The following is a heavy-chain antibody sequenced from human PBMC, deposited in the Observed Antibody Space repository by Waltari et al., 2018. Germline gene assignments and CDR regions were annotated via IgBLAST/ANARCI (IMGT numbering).Heavy chain of an antibody. Sequence: EVQLVESGGGLVQPGGSLRLSCAASGFPFSSYALSWVRQAPGKGLEWVSAISGSGGSTYYADSVKGRFTISRDNSKNTLYLQMNSLRAEDTAVYYCAKGRAGHWYFDLWGRGTLVTVSS. CDR2: ISGSGGST. CDR1: GFPFSSYA. V-gene: IGHV3-23*04. CDR3: AKGRAGHWYFDL. D-gene: IGHD6-19*01. J-gene: IGHJ2*01.